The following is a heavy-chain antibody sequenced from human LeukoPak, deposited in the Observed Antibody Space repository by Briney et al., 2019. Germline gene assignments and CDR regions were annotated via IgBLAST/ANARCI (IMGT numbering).Heavy chain of an antibody. D-gene: IGHD3-10*01. Sequence: SETLSLTCTVSGGSISSNNHYWDWIRQPPGKGLEWVASIYFSGTTYYNPSLEGRVHISVDTSNNQFSVTVTSVTAADTAVYYCARGLGFGEPRFDPWGQGILVTVSS. CDR3: ARGLGFGEPRFDP. J-gene: IGHJ5*02. CDR2: IYFSGTT. CDR1: GGSISSNNHY. V-gene: IGHV4-39*02.